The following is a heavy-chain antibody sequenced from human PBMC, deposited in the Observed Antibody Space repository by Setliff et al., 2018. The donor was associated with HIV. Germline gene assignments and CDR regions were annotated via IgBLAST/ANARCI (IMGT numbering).Heavy chain of an antibody. J-gene: IGHJ3*02. CDR3: ARTRPYYVWGSYRVKGPTFDAFDI. V-gene: IGHV1-18*01. CDR1: GYTFRNYG. CDR2: LSTYGGNT. D-gene: IGHD3-16*02. Sequence: ASVKVSCKASGYTFRNYGISWVRQAPGQGLEWMGWLSTYGGNTKYAQKVQGRVSMTSDTSTTTAYMELRSLRSDDTAVYYCARTRPYYVWGSYRVKGPTFDAFDIWGQGTMVTVSS.